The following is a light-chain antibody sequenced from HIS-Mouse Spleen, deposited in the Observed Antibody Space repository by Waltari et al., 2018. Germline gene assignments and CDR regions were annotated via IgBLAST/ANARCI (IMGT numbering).Light chain of an antibody. CDR2: EGS. CDR3: CSYAGSSTWV. CDR1: SSDVGSYNL. Sequence: QSALTPPASVSGSTGQSITISCTGTSSDVGSYNLVSWYQQHPGKAPKLMIYEGSKRPSGVSNRFSGSKSGNTASLTISGLQAEDEADYYCCSYAGSSTWVFGGGTKLTVL. V-gene: IGLV2-23*01. J-gene: IGLJ3*02.